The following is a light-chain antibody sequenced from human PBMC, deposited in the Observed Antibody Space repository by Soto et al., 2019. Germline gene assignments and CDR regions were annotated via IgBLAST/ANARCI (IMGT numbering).Light chain of an antibody. CDR2: RTD. J-gene: IGLJ3*02. Sequence: QSALTQPPSASGTPGQRVTISCSGSGSNIGTNTVNWYQQLPGTAPKLLIYRTDQRPAGIPERFSGSKSGTSASLDISGLQSDDEADYYCTAWDGSLDGRVFGGGTKLTVL. CDR3: TAWDGSLDGRV. V-gene: IGLV1-44*01. CDR1: GSNIGTNT.